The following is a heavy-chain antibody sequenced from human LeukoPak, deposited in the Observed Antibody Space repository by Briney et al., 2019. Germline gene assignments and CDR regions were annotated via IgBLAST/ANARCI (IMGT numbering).Heavy chain of an antibody. CDR3: AKGSTRGYYYYYGMDV. D-gene: IGHD2-2*01. J-gene: IGHJ6*04. V-gene: IGHV3-23*01. Sequence: GGSLRLSCAASRFTFSSYAMSWVRQAPGKGLEWVSAISGSGGSTYYADSVKGRFTISRDNSKNTLYLQMNSLRAEDTAVYYCAKGSTRGYYYYYGMDVWGKGTTVTVSS. CDR1: RFTFSSYA. CDR2: ISGSGGST.